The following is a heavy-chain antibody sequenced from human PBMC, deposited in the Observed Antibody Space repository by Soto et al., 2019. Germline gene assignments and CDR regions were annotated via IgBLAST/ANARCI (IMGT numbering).Heavy chain of an antibody. CDR1: GFSFRTTW. D-gene: IGHD1-26*01. J-gene: IGHJ4*02. V-gene: IGHV3-15*05. CDR3: STGSPFSGSVCDY. Sequence: EVQLVESGGGLVKPGGSLRLSCAASGFSFRTTWMAWVRQAPGKGLEWVGRIKSKSAGETTDYADPVKGRFTISRDDSKDTLYLHMDSLETGDAAVYYCSTGSPFSGSVCDYWGQGTLVTVSS. CDR2: IKSKSAGETT.